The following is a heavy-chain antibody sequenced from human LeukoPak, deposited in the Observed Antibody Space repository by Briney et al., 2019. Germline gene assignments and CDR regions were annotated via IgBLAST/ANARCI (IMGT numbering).Heavy chain of an antibody. CDR3: ARGNGYNRL. CDR2: VYYTGST. V-gene: IGHV4-59*12. J-gene: IGHJ4*02. D-gene: IGHD5-24*01. Sequence: GLEWIGYVYYTGSTNCNPSLESRVTISVDTSRNQFSLNLRSVTAADTAVYYCARGNGYNRLWGQGTLVTVSS.